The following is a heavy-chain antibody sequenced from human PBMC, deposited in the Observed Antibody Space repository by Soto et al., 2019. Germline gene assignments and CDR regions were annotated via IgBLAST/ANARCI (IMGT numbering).Heavy chain of an antibody. J-gene: IGHJ4*02. CDR3: ARDRAGGYSDY. CDR1: GGYISSSY. CDR2: VFHTGTT. Sequence: SETLSLTCTVSGGYISSSYWSWIRQPPGKGLEWIGYVFHTGTTNYNPSFESRVTISVDTSKTHFSLKLRSVTAADTAVYYCARDRAGGYSDYWGQGTLVTVSS. D-gene: IGHD5-12*01. V-gene: IGHV4-59*01.